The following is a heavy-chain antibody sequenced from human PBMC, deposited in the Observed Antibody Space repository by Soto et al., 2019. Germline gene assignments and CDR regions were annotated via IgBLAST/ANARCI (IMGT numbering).Heavy chain of an antibody. CDR2: IYYSGST. J-gene: IGHJ4*02. Sequence: QVQLQESGPGLVKPSETLSLTCTVSGGSVSSGSYYWSWIRQPPGKGLEWIGYIYYSGSTNYNPSPKCRVTISVATSKNKFSLRLRSVTAADTAVYYCAMISGYSYGLPPYFDYWGQGTLVTVSS. V-gene: IGHV4-61*01. D-gene: IGHD5-18*01. CDR1: GGSVSSGSYY. CDR3: AMISGYSYGLPPYFDY.